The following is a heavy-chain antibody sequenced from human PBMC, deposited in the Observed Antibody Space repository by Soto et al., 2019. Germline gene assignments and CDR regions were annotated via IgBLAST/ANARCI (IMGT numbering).Heavy chain of an antibody. CDR1: AGSITSYY. CDR2: VYFSGGA. D-gene: IGHD2-21*01. Sequence: TLSLTCTVSAGSITSYYWSWIRQPPGKGLEWIGYVYFSGGAYYTPSLESRVTISVDTSKNKLSLRLRSVTAADTAVYYCARLGAYYQSLDPWGPGTLVTVSS. CDR3: ARLGAYYQSLDP. J-gene: IGHJ5*02. V-gene: IGHV4-59*08.